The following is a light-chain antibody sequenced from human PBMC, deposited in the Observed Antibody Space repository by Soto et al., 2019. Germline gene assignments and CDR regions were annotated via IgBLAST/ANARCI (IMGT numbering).Light chain of an antibody. V-gene: IGKV3D-15*01. CDR1: QSVSSN. J-gene: IGKJ1*01. CDR2: GAS. CDR3: LQDFSYPRT. Sequence: EIVMTQSPATLSVSPGEGATLPCRASQSVSSNLAWYQQKPGQAPRLLIYGASTRATGIPARFSGSGSGTDFTLTISSLQPEDFATYYCLQDFSYPRTFGQGTKVDIK.